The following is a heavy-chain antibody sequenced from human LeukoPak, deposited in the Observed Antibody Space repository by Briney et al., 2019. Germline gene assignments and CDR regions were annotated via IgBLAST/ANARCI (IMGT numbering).Heavy chain of an antibody. CDR3: ARDRVPLAYYYDSSGYYYGGGFFDY. CDR2: IKQGGSEE. CDR1: GFTFSGSW. Sequence: PGGSLRLSCTASGFTFSGSWMTWVRQVPGKGLEWVANIKQGGSEEYYVDSVKGRFTISRDNAKNSLYLQMNSLRAEDTAVYYCARDRVPLAYYYDSSGYYYGGGFFDYWGQGTLVTVSS. J-gene: IGHJ4*02. V-gene: IGHV3-7*01. D-gene: IGHD3-22*01.